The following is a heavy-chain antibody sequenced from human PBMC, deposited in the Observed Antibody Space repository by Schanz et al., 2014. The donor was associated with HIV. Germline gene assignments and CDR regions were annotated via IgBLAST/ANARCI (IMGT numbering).Heavy chain of an antibody. CDR2: ISYDGSKK. Sequence: QVQLVESGGGVVQPGWSLRLSCVASGFTFSTYGMHWVRQSPGKGLEWMAVISYDGSKKYYADSVKGRFTISRDNAMFSVYLQMNSLRGEDTAVYYCATAAVTDYSDNWGQGTLVTVSS. D-gene: IGHD4-17*01. CDR3: ATAAVTDYSDN. CDR1: GFTFSTYG. J-gene: IGHJ4*02. V-gene: IGHV3-30*03.